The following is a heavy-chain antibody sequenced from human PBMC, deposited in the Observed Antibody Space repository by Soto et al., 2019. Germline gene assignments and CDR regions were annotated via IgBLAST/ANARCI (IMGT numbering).Heavy chain of an antibody. CDR3: ARGGSLYWYFDL. CDR2: INAGNGKK. V-gene: IGHV1-3*01. Sequence: ASVKVSCKASGYTFTSYAMHWVRQAPGQRLEWKGWINAGNGKKKKSQKIQGKIKITKDTSASTAYIELSSLCSEDTAVYYCARGGSLYWYFDLWGRGTLVTVSS. CDR1: GYTFTSYA. D-gene: IGHD1-26*01. J-gene: IGHJ2*01.